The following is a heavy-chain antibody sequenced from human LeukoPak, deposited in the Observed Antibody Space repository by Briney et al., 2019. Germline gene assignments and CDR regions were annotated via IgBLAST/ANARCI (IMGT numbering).Heavy chain of an antibody. CDR2: IYTSGST. CDR3: ARDRYYDFWSGYLGAFDI. V-gene: IGHV4-4*07. CDR1: GGPISSYY. Sequence: SETLSLTCTVSGGPISSYYWSWIRQPAGKGLEWIGRIYTSGSTNYNPSLKSRVTMSVDTSKNQFSLKLSSVTAADTAVYYCARDRYYDFWSGYLGAFDIWGQGTMVTVSS. J-gene: IGHJ3*02. D-gene: IGHD3-3*01.